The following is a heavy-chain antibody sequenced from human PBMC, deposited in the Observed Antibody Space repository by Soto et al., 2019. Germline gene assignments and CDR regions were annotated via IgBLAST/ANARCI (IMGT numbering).Heavy chain of an antibody. J-gene: IGHJ3*02. CDR3: AKDFEDYYDSSGYYVPAFGI. CDR2: ISWNSGSI. CDR1: GFTFDDYA. D-gene: IGHD3-22*01. Sequence: PGGSLRLSCAASGFTFDDYAMHWVRQAPGKGLEWVSGISWNSGSIGYADSVKGRFTISRDNAKNSLYLQMNSLRAEDTALYYCAKDFEDYYDSSGYYVPAFGIWGQGTMVTVSS. V-gene: IGHV3-9*01.